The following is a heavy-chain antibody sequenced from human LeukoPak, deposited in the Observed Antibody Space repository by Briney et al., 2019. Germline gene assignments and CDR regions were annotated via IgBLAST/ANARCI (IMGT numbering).Heavy chain of an antibody. J-gene: IGHJ4*02. CDR3: ARGYIAAAGYFDY. Sequence: GESLKISCAASGFTFSSYGMHWVRQAPGKGLEWVAVIRYDGSNKHYADSVKGRFTISRDNSKNTLYLQMNSLRAEDTAVYYCARGYIAAAGYFDYWGQGTLVTVSS. V-gene: IGHV3-33*01. D-gene: IGHD6-13*01. CDR1: GFTFSSYG. CDR2: IRYDGSNK.